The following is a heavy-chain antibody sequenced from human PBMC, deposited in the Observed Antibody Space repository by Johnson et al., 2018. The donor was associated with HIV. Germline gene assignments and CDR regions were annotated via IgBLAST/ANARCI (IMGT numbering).Heavy chain of an antibody. CDR2: ISDDGNNK. CDR3: ARGPILEWLSGDAFDI. Sequence: VQLVESGGGVVQPGRSLRLSCAASGFRFSTYALHWVRQTPGKGLEWVALISDDGNNKYYADSVKGRFTISRDNSKNTLYLQMNSLRVEDTAMYYCARGPILEWLSGDAFDIWGQGTMVTVSS. V-gene: IGHV3-30-3*01. J-gene: IGHJ3*02. D-gene: IGHD3-3*01. CDR1: GFRFSTYA.